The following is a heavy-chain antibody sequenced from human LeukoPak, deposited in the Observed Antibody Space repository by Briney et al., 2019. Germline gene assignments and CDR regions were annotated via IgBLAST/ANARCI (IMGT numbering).Heavy chain of an antibody. CDR2: INPSGGST. J-gene: IGHJ4*02. D-gene: IGHD6-6*01. V-gene: IGHV1-46*01. Sequence: VASVKVSCKASGYTFTMYYIHWVRQAPGQGLEWVGIINPSGGSTSYTQKFYGRVTMTRDTSTSTVYMELSSLRSEDTAVYFCARDQSIEMRTWHYWGQGTLVTVSS. CDR1: GYTFTMYY. CDR3: ARDQSIEMRTWHY.